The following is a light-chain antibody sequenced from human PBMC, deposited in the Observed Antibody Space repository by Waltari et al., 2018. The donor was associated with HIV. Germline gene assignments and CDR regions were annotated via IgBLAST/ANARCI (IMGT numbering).Light chain of an antibody. CDR3: ATWDDSLNGWV. V-gene: IGLV1-44*01. CDR1: SSNIGSNT. Sequence: QSVLKQAPSASGTPGRRVTISCSGSSSNIGSNTVTWYQQFPGTAPKLLIYSYGQRPSGVPERFSGSKSATSASLAISGLRSEDEADYYCATWDDSLNGWVFGGGTKLTVL. CDR2: SYG. J-gene: IGLJ3*02.